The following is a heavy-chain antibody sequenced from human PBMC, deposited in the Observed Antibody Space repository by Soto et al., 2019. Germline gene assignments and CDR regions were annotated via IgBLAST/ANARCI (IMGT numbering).Heavy chain of an antibody. CDR2: ISPHNGDT. Sequence: VKVSCKASGNTFASYGISWVRQAPGQGLEWMGWISPHNGDTEYSQQLQDRLTMTTDTSASTAYVELRNLRSDDTAVYYCARLPKSYFYYYGMDVWGQGTTVTVSS. V-gene: IGHV1-18*01. D-gene: IGHD6-25*01. CDR1: GNTFASYG. J-gene: IGHJ6*02. CDR3: ARLPKSYFYYYGMDV.